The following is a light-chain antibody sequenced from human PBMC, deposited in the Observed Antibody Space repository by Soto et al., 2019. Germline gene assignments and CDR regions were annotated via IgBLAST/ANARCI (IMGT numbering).Light chain of an antibody. CDR2: GAS. Sequence: NVLTQSRGAVSLYPGERATLSCRASQSVSSSFLAWYQQKPGQAPRLLIYGASSRATGIPDRFSGSGSGTDFTLTISRLEPEDFAVYYCQEHGTSPITFGQGTLLAIK. CDR1: QSVSSSF. J-gene: IGKJ5*01. V-gene: IGKV3-20*01. CDR3: QEHGTSPIT.